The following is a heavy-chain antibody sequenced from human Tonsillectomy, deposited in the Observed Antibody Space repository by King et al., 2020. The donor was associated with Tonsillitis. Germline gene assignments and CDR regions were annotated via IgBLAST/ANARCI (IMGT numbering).Heavy chain of an antibody. J-gene: IGHJ2*01. CDR1: GGSISSSNYY. V-gene: IGHV4-39*07. CDR2: IYYSGRT. CDR3: ARVSGNIVYDLSEDWYFDL. D-gene: IGHD2-21*01. Sequence: QLQLQESGPGLVKPSETLSLTCTVSGGSISSSNYYWGWIRQPPGKGLQWIGSIYYSGRTYDNPSLKSRDTISIDTSKNQFSLKLSSVTAADTAVYYCARVSGNIVYDLSEDWYFDLWGRGTLVIVSS.